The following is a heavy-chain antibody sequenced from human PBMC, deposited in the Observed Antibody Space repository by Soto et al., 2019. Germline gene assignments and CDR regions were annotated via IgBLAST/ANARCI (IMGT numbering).Heavy chain of an antibody. CDR2: IYYSGST. J-gene: IGHJ5*02. D-gene: IGHD3-22*01. Sequence: SETLSLTCTVSGGSISSSSYYWGWIRQPPGKGLEWIGSIYYSGSTYYNPSLKSRITISIDTSKNQFSLNMNSMTAADTAVYYCATEGGVVDANWFGPWGQGTLVTVSS. V-gene: IGHV4-39*02. CDR1: GGSISSSSYY. CDR3: ATEGGVVDANWFGP.